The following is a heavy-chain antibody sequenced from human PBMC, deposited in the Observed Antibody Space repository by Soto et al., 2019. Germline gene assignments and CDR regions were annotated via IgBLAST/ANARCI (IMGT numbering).Heavy chain of an antibody. Sequence: GWSLRLSCSSSVFTFSNYAMSWVRQTPGKGLECVSEISGSGGNTYNADSVKGRFIISRDNSQNTLYLQMNSLRAEDTAVYYCTKTRLARGIDYWGQGTLVTVSS. V-gene: IGHV3-23*01. CDR2: ISGSGGNT. J-gene: IGHJ4*02. CDR3: TKTRLARGIDY. D-gene: IGHD1-26*01. CDR1: VFTFSNYA.